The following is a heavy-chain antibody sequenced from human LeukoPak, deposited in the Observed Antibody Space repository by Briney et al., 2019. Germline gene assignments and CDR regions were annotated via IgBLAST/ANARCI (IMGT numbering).Heavy chain of an antibody. CDR3: ARKLPPHYYYYYGMDV. V-gene: IGHV1-8*01. J-gene: IGHJ6*02. CDR2: MNPNSGNT. D-gene: IGHD2-15*01. CDR1: GYTFTSYD. Sequence: GASVKVSFKASGYTFTSYDINWVRQATGQGLEWMGWMNPNSGNTGYAQKFQGRVTMTRNTSISTAYMELSSLRSEDTAVYYCARKLPPHYYYYYGMDVWGQGTTVTVSS.